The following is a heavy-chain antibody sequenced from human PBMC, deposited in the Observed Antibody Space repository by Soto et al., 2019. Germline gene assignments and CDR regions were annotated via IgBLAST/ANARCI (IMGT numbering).Heavy chain of an antibody. D-gene: IGHD6-13*01. Sequence: SETLSLTCTVSGGSISSYYWSWIRQPPGKGLEWIGYIYYSGSTNYNPSLKSRVTISVDTSKNQFSLKLSSVTAADTAVYYCARVSAAGTYFDYWGQGTLVTVSS. CDR1: GGSISSYY. J-gene: IGHJ4*02. V-gene: IGHV4-59*12. CDR3: ARVSAAGTYFDY. CDR2: IYYSGST.